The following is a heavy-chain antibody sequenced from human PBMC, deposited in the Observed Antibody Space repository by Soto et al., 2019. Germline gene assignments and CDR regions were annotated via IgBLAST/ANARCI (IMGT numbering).Heavy chain of an antibody. CDR1: GGSISGYY. D-gene: IGHD1-1*01. CDR2: IYYSGSS. CDR3: ARHSNESRKSLDY. Sequence: SETLSLTCTVSGGSISGYYWSWIRQPPGKGLEWIAYIYYSGSSNSNPSLKSRVTISVDTSKNQFSLKLSSVTAADTAVYYCARHSNESRKSLDYWGQGTLVT. V-gene: IGHV4-59*08. J-gene: IGHJ4*02.